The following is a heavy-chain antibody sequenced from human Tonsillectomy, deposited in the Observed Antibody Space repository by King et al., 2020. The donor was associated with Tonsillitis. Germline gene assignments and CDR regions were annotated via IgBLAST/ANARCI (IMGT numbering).Heavy chain of an antibody. V-gene: IGHV1-46*01. CDR2: INPSGGST. J-gene: IGHJ6*02. CDR1: GYTFTSYY. Sequence: QLVQSGAEVKKPGASVKVSCKASGYTFTSYYMHWVRQAPGQGLEWMGIINPSGGSTSYAQKFQGRVTMTRDTSTSTVYMELSSLRSGDKAVYYCARGGNTWIQLWLGYYYYGMDVWGQGTTVTVSS. D-gene: IGHD5-18*01. CDR3: ARGGNTWIQLWLGYYYYGMDV.